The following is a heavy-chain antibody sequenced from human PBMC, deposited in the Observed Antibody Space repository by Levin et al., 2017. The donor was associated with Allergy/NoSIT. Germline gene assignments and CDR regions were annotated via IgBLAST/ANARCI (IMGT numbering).Heavy chain of an antibody. D-gene: IGHD3-10*01. CDR2: ISGSGGST. CDR3: AKGMYVVWFGESRTRVY. CDR1: GFPFSSYA. Sequence: GSLRLSCAGSGFPFSSYAMSWVRQAPGKGLEWVSAISGSGGSTYYADSVKGRFTISRDNSKNTLSLQMNSLRAEDTAVYYCAKGMYVVWFGESRTRVYRGQGTLVTVSS. J-gene: IGHJ4*02. V-gene: IGHV3-23*01.